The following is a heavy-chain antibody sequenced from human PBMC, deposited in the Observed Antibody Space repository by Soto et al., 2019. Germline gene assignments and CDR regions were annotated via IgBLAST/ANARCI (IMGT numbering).Heavy chain of an antibody. CDR2: ISGNGVTT. V-gene: IGHV3-23*01. Sequence: GGSLRLSCAASGFSFSTYAMSWVRQAPGKGLEWVSGISGNGVTTYYADYVKGRLTISRDNSKNTLYLQMNSLRAEDTAVYYCAILGRGYDYGYDFDYWGQGTLVTVSS. CDR1: GFSFSTYA. J-gene: IGHJ4*02. CDR3: AILGRGYDYGYDFDY. D-gene: IGHD5-18*01.